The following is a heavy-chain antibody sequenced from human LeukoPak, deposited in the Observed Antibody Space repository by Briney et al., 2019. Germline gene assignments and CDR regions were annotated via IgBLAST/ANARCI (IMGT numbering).Heavy chain of an antibody. CDR2: ISSSSSYI. CDR3: ARDSYDFRSGYYAISVGDY. V-gene: IGHV3-21*01. J-gene: IGHJ4*02. D-gene: IGHD3-3*01. Sequence: GGSLRLSCAASGFTFSSYSMNWVRQAPGKGLEWVSSISSSSSYIYYADSVKGRFTISRDNAKNSLYLQMNSLRAEDTAVYYCARDSYDFRSGYYAISVGDYWGQGTLVTVSS. CDR1: GFTFSSYS.